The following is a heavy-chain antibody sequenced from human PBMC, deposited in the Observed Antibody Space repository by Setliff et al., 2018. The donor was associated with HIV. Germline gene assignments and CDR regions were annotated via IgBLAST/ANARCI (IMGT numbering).Heavy chain of an antibody. CDR2: IYYSGST. CDR3: ARPTDCSGGSCYSAFQFNY. V-gene: IGHV4-39*01. J-gene: IGHJ4*02. D-gene: IGHD2-15*01. Sequence: SETLSLTCTVSGGSASNSRYYWGWIRQPPGKGLEWIGSIYYSGSTYYNPSLKSRVTISVDTSKNQFSLKLSSVTAADTAVYYCARPTDCSGGSCYSAFQFNYWGQGTLVTVSS. CDR1: GGSASNSRYY.